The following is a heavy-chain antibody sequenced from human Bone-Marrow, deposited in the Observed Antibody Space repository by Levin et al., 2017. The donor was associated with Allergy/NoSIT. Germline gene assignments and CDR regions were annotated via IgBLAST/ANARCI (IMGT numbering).Heavy chain of an antibody. CDR1: GFIFSSYA. D-gene: IGHD3-10*01. V-gene: IGHV3-23*01. Sequence: PGGSRRLSCVGSGFIFSSYALTWVRQAPGRGLEWVSVISGDGSKTNTADSVEGRFTISRDNSNNTVYLQMNSVRAEDTAIYYCAKTIVASSLTLNYFFGMDVWGRGTTVTVSS. CDR2: ISGDGSKT. J-gene: IGHJ6*02. CDR3: AKTIVASSLTLNYFFGMDV.